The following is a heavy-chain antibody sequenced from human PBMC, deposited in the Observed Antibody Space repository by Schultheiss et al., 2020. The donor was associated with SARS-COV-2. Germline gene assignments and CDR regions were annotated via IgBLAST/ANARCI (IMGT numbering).Heavy chain of an antibody. D-gene: IGHD2-2*02. J-gene: IGHJ5*02. Sequence: SETLSLTCTVSGGSISSYYWGWIRQPPGKGLEWVASIYHSGSTYYNPSLKSRVTISVDTSKNQFSLKLSSVTAADTAVYYCAGVGYCSSTSCYTDWFDPWGQGALVTVSS. CDR2: IYHSGST. CDR1: GGSISSYY. V-gene: IGHV4-39*07. CDR3: AGVGYCSSTSCYTDWFDP.